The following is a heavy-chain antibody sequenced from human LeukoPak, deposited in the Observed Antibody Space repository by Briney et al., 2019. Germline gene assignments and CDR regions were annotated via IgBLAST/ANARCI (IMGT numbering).Heavy chain of an antibody. J-gene: IGHJ4*02. V-gene: IGHV3-30*18. CDR1: GFTFSSYG. CDR2: ISYDGSNK. CDR3: AKDLGC. Sequence: GGSLRLSCAASGFTFSSYGMHWVRQAPGKGLEWVAVISYDGSNKYYADSVKGRFTISRDNSKNTLYLQMNSLRAEDTAVYYCAKDLGCWGQGTLVTVSS. D-gene: IGHD6-19*01.